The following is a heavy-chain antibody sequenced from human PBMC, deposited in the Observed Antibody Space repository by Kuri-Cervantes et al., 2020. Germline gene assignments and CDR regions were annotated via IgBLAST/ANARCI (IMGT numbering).Heavy chain of an antibody. CDR3: ASTTVTTNWFGP. J-gene: IGHJ5*02. Sequence: LRLSCAVSGGSISSGGYSWSWIRQPPGKGLEWIGYIYHSGSTYYNPSLKSRVTISVDRSKNQFSLRLSSVTAADTAVYYCASTTVTTNWFGPWGQGTLVTVSS. V-gene: IGHV4-30-2*01. D-gene: IGHD4-17*01. CDR2: IYHSGST. CDR1: GGSISSGGYS.